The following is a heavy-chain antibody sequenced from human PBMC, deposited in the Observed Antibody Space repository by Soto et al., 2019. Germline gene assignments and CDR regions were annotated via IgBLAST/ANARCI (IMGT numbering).Heavy chain of an antibody. Sequence: QVQLVQSGSEVKMPGSSVTVSCKTSGGTFSRHAINWVRQAPGQVLEWMGGIIPMFGTTNYAQKFKGRVTISADESTSTADMELSSLRSEDAVVYYCARAAIHGSSWYFWFDPWGQGTLVTVSS. J-gene: IGHJ5*02. D-gene: IGHD6-13*01. CDR1: GGTFSRHA. CDR2: IIPMFGTT. CDR3: ARAAIHGSSWYFWFDP. V-gene: IGHV1-69*01.